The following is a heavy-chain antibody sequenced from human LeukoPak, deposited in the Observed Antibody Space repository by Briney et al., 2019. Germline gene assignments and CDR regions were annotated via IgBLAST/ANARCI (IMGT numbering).Heavy chain of an antibody. CDR3: ARDRELELLHYYGMDV. Sequence: PGGSLRLSCAACGLTFCSYGMHWARQAPGKALEWVAVIGYDGSNKYYADSVKGRFTISRDNSKNTLYLQMNSLRAEDTAVYYCARDRELELLHYYGMDVWGQGTTVTVSS. J-gene: IGHJ6*02. CDR1: GLTFCSYG. CDR2: IGYDGSNK. V-gene: IGHV3-33*01. D-gene: IGHD1-7*01.